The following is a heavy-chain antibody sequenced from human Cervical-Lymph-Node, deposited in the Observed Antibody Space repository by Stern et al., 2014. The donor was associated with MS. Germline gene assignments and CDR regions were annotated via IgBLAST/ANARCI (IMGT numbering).Heavy chain of an antibody. D-gene: IGHD6-13*01. Sequence: HVLLVQSRAEATKPGSSVKVSCQASGGTFSKFPSSWVRQAPGQGLEWLGGFFPVFGTPTYAQEFRGRVTITADVSTSTVYMELSSLRSDDTAVYYCALSSETSDRWYSLGYDLWGQGTLVTVSS. CDR3: ALSSETSDRWYSLGYDL. V-gene: IGHV1-69*01. CDR2: FFPVFGTP. CDR1: GGTFSKFP. J-gene: IGHJ5*02.